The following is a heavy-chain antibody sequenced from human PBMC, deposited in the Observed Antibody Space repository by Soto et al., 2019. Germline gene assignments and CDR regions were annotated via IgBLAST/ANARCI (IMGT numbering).Heavy chain of an antibody. V-gene: IGHV4-31*03. Sequence: QVQLQESGPGLVKPSQTLSLTCSVSGGSISSGGYYWSWIRQHPGKGLEWIGYIYYSGSTYYNPSLKGRVTISVDTSKNQFSLKLSSVPAADTAVYYCERWPPLAPRFDYWGQGTLVTVSS. CDR3: ERWPPLAPRFDY. J-gene: IGHJ4*02. CDR1: GGSISSGGYY. D-gene: IGHD1-1*01. CDR2: IYYSGST.